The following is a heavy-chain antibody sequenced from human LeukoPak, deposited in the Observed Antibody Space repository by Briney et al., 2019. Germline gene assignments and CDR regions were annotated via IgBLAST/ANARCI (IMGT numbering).Heavy chain of an antibody. V-gene: IGHV3-21*01. CDR2: IYSSSSYI. D-gene: IGHD6-25*01. CDR3: ARFAAGGSYYYYMDV. Sequence: GGSLRLSCAASEFTFNNYCMNWVRQAPGKGLEWVSSIYSSSSYIYYADSVKGRFTISKDNAKNSLYLQMNSLRADDTAVYYCARFAAGGSYYYYMDVWGKGTTVTVSS. CDR1: EFTFNNYC. J-gene: IGHJ6*03.